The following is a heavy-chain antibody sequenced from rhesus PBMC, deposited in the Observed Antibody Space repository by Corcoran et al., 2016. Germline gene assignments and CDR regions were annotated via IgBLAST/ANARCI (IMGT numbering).Heavy chain of an antibody. CDR2: IYSNSDST. D-gene: IGHD4-23*01. J-gene: IGHJ4*01. CDR1: GGTIRMGYCY. V-gene: IGHV4S12*01. CDR3: ARDEYSNGGYYFDY. Sequence: QVQLQESGPGVVKPSATLSLTCAVSGGTIRMGYCYWGWVRPPPGKGLEWIGGIYSNSDSTNYNPSLKSRVTISKDTSKNQFSLKLSSVTATDTAVYYCARDEYSNGGYYFDYWGQGVLVTVSS.